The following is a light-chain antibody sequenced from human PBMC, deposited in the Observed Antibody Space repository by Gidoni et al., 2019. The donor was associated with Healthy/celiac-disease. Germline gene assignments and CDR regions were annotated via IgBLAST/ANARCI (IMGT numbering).Light chain of an antibody. CDR1: QDMSNY. V-gene: IGKV1-33*01. Sequence: DIQMTQSPSSLSASVGDRVTITCQASQDMSNYLNWYQQKPGKAPKLLIYDASNLETGVPSRFSGSGSGTDFTFTISSLQPEDIATCYCQQYDNLLFTFGPGTKVDIK. CDR3: QQYDNLLFT. J-gene: IGKJ3*01. CDR2: DAS.